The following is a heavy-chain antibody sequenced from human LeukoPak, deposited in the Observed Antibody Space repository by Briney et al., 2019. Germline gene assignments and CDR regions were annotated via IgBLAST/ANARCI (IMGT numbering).Heavy chain of an antibody. Sequence: ASVKVSCKASGHTFTSYAMHWVRQAPGQRLEWMGWSNAGNGNTKYSQEFQGRVTITRDTSISTAYMELSSLRSDDTAVYYCARAYGSGSSYHPDYWGQGTLVTVSS. J-gene: IGHJ4*02. CDR2: SNAGNGNT. CDR1: GHTFTSYA. V-gene: IGHV1-3*02. CDR3: ARAYGSGSSYHPDY. D-gene: IGHD3-10*01.